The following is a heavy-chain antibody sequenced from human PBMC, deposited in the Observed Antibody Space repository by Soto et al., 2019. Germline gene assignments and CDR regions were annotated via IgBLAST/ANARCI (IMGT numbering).Heavy chain of an antibody. J-gene: IGHJ4*02. CDR3: ISHSPEDMIRT. CDR2: IRNKANSYAT. D-gene: IGHD2-15*01. CDR1: GFTFSGSS. Sequence: LRLSCAASGFTFSGSSVHWVRQASGKGLEWVGRIRNKANSYATAYAASVRGRFTISRDDSKNTAFLQMNSLNTEDTAVYYCISHSPEDMIRTWGQGTLVTVSS. V-gene: IGHV3-73*01.